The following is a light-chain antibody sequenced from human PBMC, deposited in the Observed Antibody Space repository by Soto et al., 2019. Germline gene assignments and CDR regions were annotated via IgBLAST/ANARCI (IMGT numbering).Light chain of an antibody. J-gene: IGKJ3*01. V-gene: IGKV3-20*01. CDR1: QRVSSSY. CDR3: QQYGSPLPFT. Sequence: EIVLTQSPGTLSLSPGERATLACRASQRVSSSYLAWYEHKPGQAPRLRIYVASSRSTVIPDRFSGSGSGTDFTLTISRLAPEDFAVYYCQQYGSPLPFTFGPATKVDI. CDR2: VAS.